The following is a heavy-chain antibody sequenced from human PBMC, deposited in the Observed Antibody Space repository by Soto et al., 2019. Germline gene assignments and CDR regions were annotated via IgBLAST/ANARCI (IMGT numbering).Heavy chain of an antibody. Sequence: QVQLVESGGGVVQPGRSLRLSCAASGFTFSSYAMHCVRQAPGKGLEWVAVISYDGSNKYYADSVKGRFTISRDNSKNTLYLQMNSLRAEDTAVYYCARGIGPSYYYDSSGYYFGDYWGQGTLVTVSS. J-gene: IGHJ4*02. CDR3: ARGIGPSYYYDSSGYYFGDY. D-gene: IGHD3-22*01. CDR1: GFTFSSYA. V-gene: IGHV3-30-3*01. CDR2: ISYDGSNK.